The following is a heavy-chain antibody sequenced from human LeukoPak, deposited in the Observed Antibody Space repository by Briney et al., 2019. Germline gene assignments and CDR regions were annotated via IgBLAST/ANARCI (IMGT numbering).Heavy chain of an antibody. D-gene: IGHD2-2*01. J-gene: IGHJ5*02. CDR3: ARDCSSTSGCWGP. Sequence: PGGSLRLSCTASGFPFSSYTMNWVRQAPGKGLEWVSSISSGSTYIYYADSVKGRFTISRDNAKNSLYLQMNSLRAEDTAVYYCARDCSSTSGCWGPWGQGTLVTVSS. CDR2: ISSGSTYI. V-gene: IGHV3-21*01. CDR1: GFPFSSYT.